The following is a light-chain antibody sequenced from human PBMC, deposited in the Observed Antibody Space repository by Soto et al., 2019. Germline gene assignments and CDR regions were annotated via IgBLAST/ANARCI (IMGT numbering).Light chain of an antibody. CDR3: QQANSFAHC. Sequence: DIQMTQSPSSVSASVGDRVTITCRASQGINSWLAWYQQKPGKDPKLLSYAASSLQSEVTSRLRCSGSGTDFHLTISSLQPEDFSSYYCQQANSFAHCFGPGTKGDIK. V-gene: IGKV1D-12*01. CDR1: QGINSW. CDR2: AAS. J-gene: IGKJ3*01.